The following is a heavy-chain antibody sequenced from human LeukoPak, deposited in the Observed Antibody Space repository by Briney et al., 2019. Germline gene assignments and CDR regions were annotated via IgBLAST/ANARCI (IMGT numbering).Heavy chain of an antibody. CDR1: GFTFSSYD. CDR2: VGTAGDT. CDR3: ARGCSSTSCRDAFDI. J-gene: IGHJ3*02. Sequence: SGGSLRLSCAASGFTFSSYDMHWVRQATGKGLEWVSAVGTAGDTYYPGSVKGRFTISRENAKNSLYLQMNSLRAGDTAVYYCARGCSSTSCRDAFDIWGQGTMVTVSS. D-gene: IGHD2-2*01. V-gene: IGHV3-13*01.